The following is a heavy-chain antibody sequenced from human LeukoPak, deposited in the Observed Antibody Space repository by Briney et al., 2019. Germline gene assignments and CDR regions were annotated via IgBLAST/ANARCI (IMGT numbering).Heavy chain of an antibody. J-gene: IGHJ3*02. CDR3: AKDGISYYYDSSGYPRAFDI. D-gene: IGHD3-22*01. Sequence: GGSLRLSCAASGFTSSSYGMSWVRQAPGKGLEWVSAISGSGGSTYYADSVKGRFTISRDNSKNTLYLQMNSLRAEDTAVYYCAKDGISYYYDSSGYPRAFDIWGQGTMVTVSS. V-gene: IGHV3-23*01. CDR2: ISGSGGST. CDR1: GFTSSSYG.